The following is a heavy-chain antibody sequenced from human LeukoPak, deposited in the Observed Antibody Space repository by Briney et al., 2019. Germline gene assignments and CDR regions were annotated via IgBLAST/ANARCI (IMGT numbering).Heavy chain of an antibody. CDR2: IRSSSRTM. J-gene: IGHJ4*02. V-gene: IGHV3-48*01. Sequence: GGSLRLSCAASGFTFSNYSMNWVRQAPGKGLEWVSYIRSSSRTMYYADSVRGRFTISRDNAKNSLYLQMNSLRAEDTAVYYCAREGVVGAYYYFDYWGQGTLVTVSS. D-gene: IGHD1-26*01. CDR1: GFTFSNYS. CDR3: AREGVVGAYYYFDY.